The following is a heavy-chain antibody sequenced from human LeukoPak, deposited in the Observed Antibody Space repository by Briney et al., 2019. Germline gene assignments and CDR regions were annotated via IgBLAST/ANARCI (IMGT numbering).Heavy chain of an antibody. CDR1: GGSFSGYY. D-gene: IGHD2-2*01. J-gene: IGHJ5*02. Sequence: SETLSLTCAVYGGSFSGYYWSWIRQPPGKGLEWIGEINHSGSTNYNPSLKSRVTISVDTSKNQFSLKLSSVTAADTAVCYCATRYCSSTSCYRWFDPWGQGTLVTVSS. CDR2: INHSGST. V-gene: IGHV4-34*01. CDR3: ATRYCSSTSCYRWFDP.